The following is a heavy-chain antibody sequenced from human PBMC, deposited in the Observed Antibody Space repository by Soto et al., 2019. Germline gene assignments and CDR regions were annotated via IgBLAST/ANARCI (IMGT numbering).Heavy chain of an antibody. D-gene: IGHD4-17*01. V-gene: IGHV4-34*01. J-gene: IGHJ4*02. CDR3: ARALNTVTTYTDY. CDR2: INHSGST. CDR1: GGSFSGYY. Sequence: PSETLSLTCAVYGGSFSGYYWSWIRQPPGKGLEWIGEINHSGSTNYNPSLKSRVTISVDTSKNQFSLKLSSVTAADTAVYYCARALNTVTTYTDYWGQGTLVTVSS.